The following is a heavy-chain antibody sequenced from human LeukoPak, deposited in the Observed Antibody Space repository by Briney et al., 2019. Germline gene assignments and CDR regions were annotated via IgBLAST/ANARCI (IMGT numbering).Heavy chain of an antibody. V-gene: IGHV4-31*03. CDR3: ARDCSSTSCYYYYGMDV. CDR1: GGSISSGGYY. D-gene: IGHD2-2*01. Sequence: PSQTLSLTCTVSGGSISSGGYYWGWIRQHPGTGLEWVGYIYYSGSTYYNPSLKSRVTISVDTSKNQFSLKLSSVTAADTAVYYCARDCSSTSCYYYYGMDVWGQGTTVTVSS. CDR2: IYYSGST. J-gene: IGHJ6*02.